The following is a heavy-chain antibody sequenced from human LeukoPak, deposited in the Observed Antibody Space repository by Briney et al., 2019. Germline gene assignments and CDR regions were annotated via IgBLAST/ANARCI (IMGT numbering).Heavy chain of an antibody. CDR3: AKDSHTYIGAAGFIDY. J-gene: IGHJ4*02. V-gene: IGHV3-9*01. Sequence: GGSLRLSCAASGFTFDDYVMHWVRQAPGKGLEWVSGISWNSGSIGYADSVKGRFTISRDNAKNSLYLQMNSLRAEDTALYYCAKDSHTYIGAAGFIDYWGQGTLVTVSS. CDR2: ISWNSGSI. CDR1: GFTFDDYV. D-gene: IGHD6-13*01.